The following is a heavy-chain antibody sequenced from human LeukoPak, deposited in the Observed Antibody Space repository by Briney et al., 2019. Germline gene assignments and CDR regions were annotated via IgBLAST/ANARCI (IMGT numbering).Heavy chain of an antibody. CDR1: GGSFSGYY. D-gene: IGHD3-16*02. J-gene: IGHJ4*02. CDR3: ARILDYVWGSYRTFDY. Sequence: SETLSLTCAVYGGSFSGYYWSWIRQPPGKGLEWIGEINHSGSTNYNPSLKSRVTISVDTSKNQFSLKLSSVTAADTAVYYCARILDYVWGSYRTFDYWGQGTLVTVSS. CDR2: INHSGST. V-gene: IGHV4-34*01.